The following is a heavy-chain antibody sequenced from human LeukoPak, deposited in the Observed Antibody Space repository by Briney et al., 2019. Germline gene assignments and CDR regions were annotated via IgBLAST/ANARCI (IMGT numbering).Heavy chain of an antibody. V-gene: IGHV3-66*01. CDR3: TRDLFD. Sequence: PGGSLRLSCAASGFTFSSYGMHWVRQAPGKGLDWVSAIYSGRTTYYADSVKGRFTISRDDSKNTLYLQMHSLRAEDTAIYYCTRDLFDWGQGALVTVSS. J-gene: IGHJ4*02. CDR2: IYSGRTT. CDR1: GFTFSSYG. D-gene: IGHD3-10*02.